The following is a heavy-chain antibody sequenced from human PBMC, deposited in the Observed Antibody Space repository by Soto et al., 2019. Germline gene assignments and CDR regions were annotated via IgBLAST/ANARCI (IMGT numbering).Heavy chain of an antibody. Sequence: PSETLSLTCTVSGGSISSYYWSWIRQPPGKGLEWIGYIYYSGSTNYNPSLKSRVTISVDTSKNQFSLKLSSVTAADTAVYYCASSRNSSWYWDWFDTWGQGTLVTVSS. CDR1: GGSISSYY. V-gene: IGHV4-59*01. J-gene: IGHJ5*02. D-gene: IGHD6-13*01. CDR3: ASSRNSSWYWDWFDT. CDR2: IYYSGST.